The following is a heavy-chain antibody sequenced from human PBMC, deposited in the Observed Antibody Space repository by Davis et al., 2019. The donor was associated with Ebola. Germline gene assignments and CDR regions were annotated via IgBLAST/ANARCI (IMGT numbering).Heavy chain of an antibody. J-gene: IGHJ4*02. V-gene: IGHV3-30*18. CDR1: GFTFSSYG. D-gene: IGHD2-21*02. CDR3: AKDLGELVVVTAIPGY. CDR2: ISYDGSNK. Sequence: GESLKISCAASGFTFSSYGMHWVRQAPGKGLEWVAVISYDGSNKYYADSVKGRFTISRDNSKNTLYLQMNSLRAEDTAVYYCAKDLGELVVVTAIPGYWGQGTLVTVSS.